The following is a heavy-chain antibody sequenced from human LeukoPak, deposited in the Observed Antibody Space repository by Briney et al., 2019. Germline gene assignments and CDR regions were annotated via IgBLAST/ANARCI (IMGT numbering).Heavy chain of an antibody. J-gene: IGHJ4*02. CDR3: ARGSFSGSYFFDY. CDR1: GGSISSYY. Sequence: SETLSLTCTVSGGSISSYYWSWIRQPPGKGLEWIGYIYYSGSTNYNPSLKSRVTISVDRSKNQFSLKLSSVTAADTAVYYCARGSFSGSYFFDYWGQGTLVTVSS. D-gene: IGHD1-26*01. V-gene: IGHV4-59*12. CDR2: IYYSGST.